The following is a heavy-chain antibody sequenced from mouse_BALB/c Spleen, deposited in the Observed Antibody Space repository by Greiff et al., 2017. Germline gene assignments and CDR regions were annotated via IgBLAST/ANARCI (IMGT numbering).Heavy chain of an antibody. Sequence: VQLQESGPGLVQPSQSLSITCTVSGFSLTSYGVHWVRQSPGKGLEWLGVIWSGGSTDYNAAFISRLSISKDNSKSQVFFKMNSLQANDTAIYYCATYYYGSSPAWFAYWGQGTLVTVSA. J-gene: IGHJ3*01. CDR1: GFSLTSYG. D-gene: IGHD1-1*01. CDR2: IWSGGST. V-gene: IGHV2-2*02. CDR3: ATYYYGSSPAWFAY.